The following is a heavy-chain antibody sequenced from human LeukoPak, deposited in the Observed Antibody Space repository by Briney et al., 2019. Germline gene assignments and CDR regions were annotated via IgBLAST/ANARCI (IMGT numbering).Heavy chain of an antibody. J-gene: IGHJ4*02. Sequence: GGSLRLSCAASGFTFSSYWMHWVRQAPGKGLVWVSRINSDGSSTSYADSVKGRFTISRDNAKNTLYLQMNSLRAEDTAVYYCARESSITMVLWYFDYWGQGTLVTVSS. V-gene: IGHV3-74*01. D-gene: IGHD3-10*01. CDR2: INSDGSST. CDR1: GFTFSSYW. CDR3: ARESSITMVLWYFDY.